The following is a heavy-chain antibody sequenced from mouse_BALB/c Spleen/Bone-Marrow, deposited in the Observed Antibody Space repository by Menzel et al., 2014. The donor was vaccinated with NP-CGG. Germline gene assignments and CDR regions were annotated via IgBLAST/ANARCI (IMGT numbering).Heavy chain of an antibody. CDR1: GYTFTDYA. Sequence: LLGSGPELVRPGVSVKISCKGSGYTFTDYAMHWVKQSHAKRLEWIGVISTYFGNTNYNQKFKGKATMTVDKSSSTAYMELARLTSEDSAIYCCARGSYYDPAWFAYWGQGTLVTVSA. J-gene: IGHJ3*01. V-gene: IGHV1-67*01. D-gene: IGHD2-4*01. CDR3: ARGSYYDPAWFAY. CDR2: ISTYFGNT.